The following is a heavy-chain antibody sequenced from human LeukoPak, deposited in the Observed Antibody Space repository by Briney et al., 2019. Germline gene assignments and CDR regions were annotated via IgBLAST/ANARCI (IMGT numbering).Heavy chain of an antibody. D-gene: IGHD1-26*01. CDR2: INPHFGGT. J-gene: IGHJ4*02. CDR3: VRVGAKSGSYYFYDY. V-gene: IGHV1-2*02. CDR1: GGTFSSYA. Sequence: ASVKVSCKASGGTFSSYAISWVRQAPGQGLEWMGWINPHFGGTQYAQKFQGRVTMTRDTSISTAYMELSRVRSDDTAVYYCVRVGAKSGSYYFYDYWGQGTLVTVSS.